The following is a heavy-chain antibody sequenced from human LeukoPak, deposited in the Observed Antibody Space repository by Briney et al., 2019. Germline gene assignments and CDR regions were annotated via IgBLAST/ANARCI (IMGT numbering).Heavy chain of an antibody. Sequence: GGSLRLSCAASGFTVSSNYMSWVRQAPGKGLEWISYISASGNSRDYADSVKGRFTVSRDNVQNSLFLQMNSLRVDDTAVYYCARYGTDDAFDIWGQGTMVTVSS. CDR1: GFTVSSNY. D-gene: IGHD1-1*01. J-gene: IGHJ3*02. V-gene: IGHV3-11*01. CDR2: ISASGNSR. CDR3: ARYGTDDAFDI.